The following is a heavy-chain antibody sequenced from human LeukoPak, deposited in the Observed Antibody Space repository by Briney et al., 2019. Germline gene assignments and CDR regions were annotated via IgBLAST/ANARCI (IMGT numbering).Heavy chain of an antibody. Sequence: ASVKVSCKASGYTFTSYDINWVRQATGQGLEWMGWMNPNSGNTGYAQKFQGRVTMTRNTSITTAYMELSSLRSDDTAVYYCASRGPEGSSYYFDYWGQGTLVTVSS. J-gene: IGHJ4*02. CDR3: ASRGPEGSSYYFDY. D-gene: IGHD6-6*01. CDR2: MNPNSGNT. V-gene: IGHV1-8*01. CDR1: GYTFTSYD.